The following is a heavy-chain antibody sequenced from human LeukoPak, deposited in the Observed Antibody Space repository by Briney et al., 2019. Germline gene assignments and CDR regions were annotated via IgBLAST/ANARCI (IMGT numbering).Heavy chain of an antibody. CDR1: GVTFSSNS. Sequence: GGSLRLSCAASGVTFSSNSMNWVRQAPGKGLEWVSYISSSGSTIYYADSVKGRFTISRDNAKNSLHLQMSSLRAEDTAVYYCARQIDMDVWGQGTTVTVSS. CDR2: ISSSGSTI. J-gene: IGHJ6*02. V-gene: IGHV3-48*04. CDR3: ARQIDMDV.